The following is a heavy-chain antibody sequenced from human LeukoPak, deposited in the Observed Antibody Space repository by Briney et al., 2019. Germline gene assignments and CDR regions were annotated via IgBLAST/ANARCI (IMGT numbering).Heavy chain of an antibody. Sequence: PGGSLRLSCAASGFTFSSSWMSWVRQAPGKGLEWVATIKQDGSEKYYVDSVKGRFIISRDNAKNSLYLQMNSLRAEDTAVYYCARGGGTFNYWGQGTLVTVSS. CDR1: GFTFSSSW. CDR3: ARGGGTFNY. J-gene: IGHJ4*02. V-gene: IGHV3-7*04. CDR2: IKQDGSEK. D-gene: IGHD2-15*01.